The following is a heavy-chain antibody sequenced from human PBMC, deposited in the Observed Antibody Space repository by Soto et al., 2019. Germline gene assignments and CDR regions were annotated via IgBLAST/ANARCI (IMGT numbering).Heavy chain of an antibody. D-gene: IGHD3-22*01. Sequence: EVQLVESGGGLDQPGGSLRLSCAASGFTFSTYWMHWVRQAPGKGLVWVSRIKNDGSGTYYVDSVEGRFTISRDNAKNTLYMQMNSLRAEDTAVYYCVRGDGDYYDGNGYLGRHWGQGTLVNVSS. CDR2: IKNDGSGT. CDR3: VRGDGDYYDGNGYLGRH. CDR1: GFTFSTYW. J-gene: IGHJ4*02. V-gene: IGHV3-74*01.